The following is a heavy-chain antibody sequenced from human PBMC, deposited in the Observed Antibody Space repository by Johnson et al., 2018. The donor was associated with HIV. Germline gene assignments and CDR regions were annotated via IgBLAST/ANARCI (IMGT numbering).Heavy chain of an antibody. J-gene: IGHJ3*02. V-gene: IGHV3-20*04. CDR1: GFTFSSYG. D-gene: IGHD4-23*01. CDR2: INWNGGSI. CDR3: ARAVDYGGNSPSRAFDI. Sequence: VLLVESGGGVVQPGRSLRLSCAASGFTFSSYGMHWVRQTPGKGLEWVSGINWNGGSIGYADSVKGRFTISRDNAKNSLYLQMSSLRAEDTALYYCARAVDYGGNSPSRAFDIWGQGTMVTVSS.